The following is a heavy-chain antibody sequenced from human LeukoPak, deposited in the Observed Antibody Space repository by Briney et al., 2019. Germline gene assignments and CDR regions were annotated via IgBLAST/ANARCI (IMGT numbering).Heavy chain of an antibody. CDR1: GGSISTYH. CDR3: ARRGYNYGEHGMDV. CDR2: IYYSGST. D-gene: IGHD5-18*01. J-gene: IGHJ6*02. V-gene: IGHV4-59*08. Sequence: SETLSLTCTVSGGSISTYHWSWIRQPPRKGLECIGYIYYSGSTNYNPSLKSRVTISVDTSKNQFSLKLSSLTAADTAVYYCARRGYNYGEHGMDVWGQGTTVTVSS.